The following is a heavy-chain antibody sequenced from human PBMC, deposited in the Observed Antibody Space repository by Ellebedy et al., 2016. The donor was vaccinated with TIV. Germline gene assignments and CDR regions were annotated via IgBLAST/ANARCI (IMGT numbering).Heavy chain of an antibody. D-gene: IGHD1-7*01. CDR2: IGAYNGNT. Sequence: ASVKVSCXASGYTFSSYGISWVRQAPGQGLEWMGWIGAYNGNTNYAQKLQGRVTLTRDTSTSTAYMELRSLRSDDTAVYYCARVGTTGYYYMDVWGKGTTVTVSS. V-gene: IGHV1-18*01. J-gene: IGHJ6*03. CDR1: GYTFSSYG. CDR3: ARVGTTGYYYMDV.